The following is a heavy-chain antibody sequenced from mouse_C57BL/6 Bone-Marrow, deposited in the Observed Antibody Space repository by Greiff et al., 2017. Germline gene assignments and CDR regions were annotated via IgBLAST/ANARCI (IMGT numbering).Heavy chain of an antibody. J-gene: IGHJ3*01. D-gene: IGHD2-5*01. CDR3: ARGAIVRRIFAY. CDR2: INPSNGGS. V-gene: IGHV1-53*01. Sequence: QVQLQQSGTELVKPGASVKLSCKASGYTFTSYWMHWVKQRPGQGLEWIGNINPSNGGSNYNEKFKSKATLTVDKSSSTAYMQLSSLTSEDSAVYYCARGAIVRRIFAYWGQGTLVTVSA. CDR1: GYTFTSYW.